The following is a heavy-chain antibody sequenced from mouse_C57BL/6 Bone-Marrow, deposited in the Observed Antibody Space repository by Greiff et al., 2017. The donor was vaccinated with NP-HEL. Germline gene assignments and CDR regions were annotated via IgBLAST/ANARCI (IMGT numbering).Heavy chain of an antibody. V-gene: IGHV5-4*03. J-gene: IGHJ3*01. CDR3: ARDYYGRAY. CDR2: ISDGGSYT. Sequence: EVKVVESGGGLVKPGGSLKLSCAASGFTFSSYAMSWVRQTPEKRLEWVATISDGGSYTYYPDNVTGRFTISRYNDKNNLYLQMSHLKSEDTAMYYCARDYYGRAYWGQGTLVTVSA. D-gene: IGHD1-1*01. CDR1: GFTFSSYA.